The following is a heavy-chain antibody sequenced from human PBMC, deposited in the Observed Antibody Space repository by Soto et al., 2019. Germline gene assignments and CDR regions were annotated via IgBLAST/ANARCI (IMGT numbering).Heavy chain of an antibody. D-gene: IGHD3-3*01. Sequence: SETLSLTCAVCGGSFSVYYWSWIRQPPGKGLECFGEISHSGSTNYNPSLKSRVTISVDTSKNQFSLKLSSVTAADTAVYYCAREGRDEFWRTNYFDYWREGPLVTVSP. V-gene: IGHV4-34*01. CDR1: GGSFSVYY. CDR3: AREGRDEFWRTNYFDY. CDR2: ISHSGST. J-gene: IGHJ4*02.